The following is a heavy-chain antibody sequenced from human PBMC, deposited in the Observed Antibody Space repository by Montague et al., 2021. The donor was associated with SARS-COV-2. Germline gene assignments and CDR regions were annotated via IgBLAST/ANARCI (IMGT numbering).Heavy chain of an antibody. Sequence: SETLSLTCAVYGGSFSGYYWSWIRQPPGKGLEWIGDINHSGSTNYNPSLKSRVSISVDTSKNQFSLKLGSVTAADTAVYYCARAIVDVTMMVVVMTGVEHYFDFWGQGTLVTVSP. J-gene: IGHJ4*02. CDR2: INHSGST. CDR1: GGSFSGYY. CDR3: ARAIVDVTMMVVVMTGVEHYFDF. V-gene: IGHV4-34*01. D-gene: IGHD3-22*01.